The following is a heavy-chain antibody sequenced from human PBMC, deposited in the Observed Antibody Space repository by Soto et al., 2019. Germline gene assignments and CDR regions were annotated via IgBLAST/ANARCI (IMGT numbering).Heavy chain of an antibody. D-gene: IGHD3-10*01. V-gene: IGHV4-59*01. CDR1: GGSISSYY. CDR3: ARGLLLWFGESQLNYYYYYMDV. J-gene: IGHJ6*03. Sequence: SETLSLTCTVSGGSISSYYWSWIRQPPGKGLEWIGYIYYSGSTNYNPSLKSRVTISVDTSKNQFSLKLSSVTAADTAVYYCARGLLLWFGESQLNYYYYYMDVWGKGTTVTVSS. CDR2: IYYSGST.